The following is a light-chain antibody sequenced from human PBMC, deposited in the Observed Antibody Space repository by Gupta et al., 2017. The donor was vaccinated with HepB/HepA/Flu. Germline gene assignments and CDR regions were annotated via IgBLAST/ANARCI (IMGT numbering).Light chain of an antibody. J-gene: IGLJ3*02. CDR2: KTN. CDR1: SGSVSSKYF. Sequence: TVVTQEPSFSVSPVGTVTLTCGLSSGSVSSKYFTSWYQQTPGQAPRTLIYKTNTRSAGVPDRFSGSVLGNKAALTITGAQEDDEAEYNCVRVMGSGIWVFGGGTKLTVL. V-gene: IGLV8-61*01. CDR3: VRVMGSGIWV.